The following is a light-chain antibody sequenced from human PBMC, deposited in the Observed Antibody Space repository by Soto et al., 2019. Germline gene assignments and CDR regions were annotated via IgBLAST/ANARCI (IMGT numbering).Light chain of an antibody. CDR1: QSVSSSY. V-gene: IGKV3-20*01. Sequence: EMVLTQSPLTLSLSHGDRATFSCRASQSVSSSYLAWYHQKPGQAPRLLISGASGRAAGVPDRFSGSGSGTDFTLTISRLEPEDFAVYYCQQYAGSPRTFGQGTKVEIK. CDR2: GAS. CDR3: QQYAGSPRT. J-gene: IGKJ1*01.